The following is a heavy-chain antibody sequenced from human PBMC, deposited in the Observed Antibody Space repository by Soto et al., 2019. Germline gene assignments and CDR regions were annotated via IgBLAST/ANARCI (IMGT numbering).Heavy chain of an antibody. Sequence: EVQLLESGGGLVQPGGSLRLSCAASGFTFTYAMSWVRQAPGKGLEWVSGISGNGDNTYYADSVMGRFTISRDNSKNNLYLEMNSLRAEDTAMYYCAKDQFGSEPFDWFDPWGQGTLVTVSS. D-gene: IGHD3-10*01. V-gene: IGHV3-23*01. J-gene: IGHJ5*02. CDR3: AKDQFGSEPFDWFDP. CDR1: GFTFTYA. CDR2: ISGNGDNT.